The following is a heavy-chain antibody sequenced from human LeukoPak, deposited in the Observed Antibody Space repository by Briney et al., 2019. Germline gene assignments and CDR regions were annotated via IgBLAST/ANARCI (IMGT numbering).Heavy chain of an antibody. Sequence: NLGESLKISCKGSGYSFTSYWIGWVRQMPGKGLEWMGIIYPGDSDTRYSPSFQGQVTISADKSISTAYLQWSSLKASDTAMYYCARLLGYCSSTSCRTPNYMDVWGKGTTVTVSS. V-gene: IGHV5-51*01. D-gene: IGHD2-2*01. CDR3: ARLLGYCSSTSCRTPNYMDV. CDR2: IYPGDSDT. CDR1: GYSFTSYW. J-gene: IGHJ6*03.